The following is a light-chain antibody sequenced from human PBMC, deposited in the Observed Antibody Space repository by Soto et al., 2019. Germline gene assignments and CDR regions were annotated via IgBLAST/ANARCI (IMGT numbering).Light chain of an antibody. CDR2: DAS. CDR1: QDIGNS. Sequence: DIQMTQSPPSLSASVGDRVTITCQASQDIGNSLNWFQHNPGKAPNLVIYDASNLEIGVPSRFSGSGSGTDFTFTITSLRPEDIATYYCQKSDHLPLFGPGTKVESK. J-gene: IGKJ3*01. V-gene: IGKV1-33*01. CDR3: QKSDHLPL.